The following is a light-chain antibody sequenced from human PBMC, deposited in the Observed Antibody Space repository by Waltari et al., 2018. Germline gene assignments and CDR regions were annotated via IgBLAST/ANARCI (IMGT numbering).Light chain of an antibody. CDR1: QSVRRS. V-gene: IGKV3-20*01. CDR2: DAS. CDR3: QHYVRLPAT. Sequence: VLTQSPGILSLSPGERVTLSYRASQSVRRSLAWYQQKPGQAPRLLIYDASSRATGIPDRFSGGGSGTDCSLTISRLEPEDFAVYFCQHYVRLPATFGQGTKVEIQ. J-gene: IGKJ1*01.